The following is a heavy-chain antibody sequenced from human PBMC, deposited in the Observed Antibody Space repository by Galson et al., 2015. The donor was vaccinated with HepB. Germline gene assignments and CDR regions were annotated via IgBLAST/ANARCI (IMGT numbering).Heavy chain of an antibody. Sequence: SLRLSCAASGFTFSSYAMHWVRQAPGKGLEWVAVISYDGSNKYYADSVKGRFTISRDNSKNTLYLQMNSLRAEDTAVYYCARSYQLLDDWGQGTLVTVSS. J-gene: IGHJ4*02. CDR1: GFTFSSYA. V-gene: IGHV3-30*04. CDR2: ISYDGSNK. CDR3: ARSYQLLDD. D-gene: IGHD2-2*01.